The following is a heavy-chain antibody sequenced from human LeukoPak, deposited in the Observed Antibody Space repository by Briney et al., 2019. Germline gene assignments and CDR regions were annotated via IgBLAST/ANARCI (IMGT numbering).Heavy chain of an antibody. Sequence: PGGSLRLSCAASGFTVSSNYMSWVRQAPANGLEWVSVIYSGGSTYYADSVKGRFTISRDNSKNMLYLQMNSLRAEDTAVYYCASGSHYYDIPNAFDIWGQGTMVTVSS. CDR3: ASGSHYYDIPNAFDI. CDR2: IYSGGST. D-gene: IGHD3-22*01. J-gene: IGHJ3*02. V-gene: IGHV3-53*01. CDR1: GFTVSSNY.